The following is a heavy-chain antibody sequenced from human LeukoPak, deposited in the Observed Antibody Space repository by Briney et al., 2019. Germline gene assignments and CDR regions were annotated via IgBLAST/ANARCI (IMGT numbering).Heavy chain of an antibody. CDR3: ARNNGMDV. J-gene: IGHJ6*02. CDR1: GVALSSHW. CDR2: VNRDGSET. Sequence: GGSLRLSCAASGVALSSHWMTWVRPVPGRGPEWVANVNRDGSETYYLDSVKGRFTISKDNAKNSLYLQMNSLRAEDTALYHCARNNGMDVWGQGTTVIVSS. V-gene: IGHV3-7*03.